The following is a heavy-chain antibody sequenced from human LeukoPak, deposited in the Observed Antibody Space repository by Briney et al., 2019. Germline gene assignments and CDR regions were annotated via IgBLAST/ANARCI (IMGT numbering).Heavy chain of an antibody. CDR2: ISSSSSTI. D-gene: IGHD3-10*02. J-gene: IGHJ6*04. V-gene: IGHV3-48*04. CDR1: GFTFSSYS. Sequence: GSLRLSRAASGFTFSSYSMNWVRQAPGKGLEWVSYISSSSSTIYYADSVKGRFTISRDNAKNSLYLQMNSLRAEDTAVYYCAELGITMIGGVWGKGTTVTISS. CDR3: AELGITMIGGV.